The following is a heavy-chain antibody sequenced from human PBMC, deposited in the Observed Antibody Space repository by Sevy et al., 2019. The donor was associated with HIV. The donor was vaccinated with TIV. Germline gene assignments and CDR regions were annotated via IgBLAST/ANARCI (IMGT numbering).Heavy chain of an antibody. Sequence: GGSLRLSCAASGFTFSSYGMHWVRQAPGKGLEWVAFIRYDGSNKYYADSVKGRFTISRDNSKNTLYLQMNSLRAEDTAGYYCASQERGYSGYDSDYWGQGTLVTVSS. CDR1: GFTFSSYG. CDR3: ASQERGYSGYDSDY. D-gene: IGHD5-12*01. J-gene: IGHJ4*02. CDR2: IRYDGSNK. V-gene: IGHV3-30*02.